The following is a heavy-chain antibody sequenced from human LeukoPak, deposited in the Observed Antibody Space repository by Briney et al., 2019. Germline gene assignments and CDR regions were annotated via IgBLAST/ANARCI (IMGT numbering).Heavy chain of an antibody. J-gene: IGHJ4*02. CDR2: IYYSGST. D-gene: IGHD6-19*01. CDR1: GGSISSSSYY. Sequence: SETLSLTCTVSGGSISSSSYYWGWIRQPPGKGLEWIGSIYYSGSTYYNPSLKSRVTISVDTSKNQFSLKLSSVTAADTAVYCAKTLPYSGGWRATFDFWGQGTLVTVSS. V-gene: IGHV4-39*01. CDR3: AKTLPYSGGWRATFDF.